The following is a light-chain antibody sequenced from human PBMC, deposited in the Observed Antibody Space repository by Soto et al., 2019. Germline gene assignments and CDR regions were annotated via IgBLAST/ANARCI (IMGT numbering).Light chain of an antibody. CDR1: SSDVGAYNR. CDR3: NSFTSDSAYV. Sequence: QSVLTQPASVSGSPGQSLSISCTGTSSDVGAYNRVSWYQQHPGKAPKLMIYDVSSRPSGVSNRFSGSKSGNTASLTISGLQGEDEADYYCNSFTSDSAYVFGTGTKVTVL. V-gene: IGLV2-14*01. J-gene: IGLJ1*01. CDR2: DVS.